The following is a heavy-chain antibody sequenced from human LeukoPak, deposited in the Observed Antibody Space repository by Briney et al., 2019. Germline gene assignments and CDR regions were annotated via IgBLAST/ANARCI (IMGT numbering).Heavy chain of an antibody. Sequence: PSETLSLTCTVSGGSISSGSYYWSWIRQPAGKGLEWIGRIYTSGSTNYNPSLKSRVTMSVDTSKNQFSLKLSSVTAADTAVYYCARVGDYYDSSGYYPFDYWGQGTLVTVSS. V-gene: IGHV4-61*02. J-gene: IGHJ4*02. CDR3: ARVGDYYDSSGYYPFDY. CDR1: GGSISSGSYY. D-gene: IGHD3-22*01. CDR2: IYTSGST.